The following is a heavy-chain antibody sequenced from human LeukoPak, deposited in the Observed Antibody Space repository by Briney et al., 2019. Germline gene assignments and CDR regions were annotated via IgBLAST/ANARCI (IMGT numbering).Heavy chain of an antibody. CDR3: ASSIIRVDDLSPVDY. J-gene: IGHJ4*02. CDR1: GYSITSGYY. CDR2: IYHSGST. Sequence: SETLSLTCTVSGYSITSGYYWGWIRQPPGKGLEWIGSIYHSGSTFYNPSLKSRVTISVDPSKNQFSLKLSSVIVADTAVYYCASSIIRVDDLSPVDYWGRGTLVTVSS. V-gene: IGHV4-38-2*02. D-gene: IGHD3-16*02.